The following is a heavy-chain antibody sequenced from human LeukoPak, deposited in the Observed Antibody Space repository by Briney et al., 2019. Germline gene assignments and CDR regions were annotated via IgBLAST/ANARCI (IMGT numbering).Heavy chain of an antibody. D-gene: IGHD6-13*01. CDR1: GFSFSSYA. Sequence: PGGALRVSCGASGFSFSSYAMSWVRQAPGKGLEGVSGISGIGGERHYADSVKGRFTISRDNSKNTLYLQMTSLRVDDTAVYYCTQDIAAAVPYYFDYWGQGTLVTVSS. J-gene: IGHJ4*02. V-gene: IGHV3-23*01. CDR3: TQDIAAAVPYYFDY. CDR2: ISGIGGER.